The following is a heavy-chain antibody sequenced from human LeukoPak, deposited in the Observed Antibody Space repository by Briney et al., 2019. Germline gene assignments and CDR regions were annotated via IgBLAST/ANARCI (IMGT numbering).Heavy chain of an antibody. V-gene: IGHV1-69*01. Sequence: ASVKVSCKASGGTFSSYAISWVRQAPGQGLEWMGGIIPISGTANYAQKFQGRVTITADESTSTAYMELSSLRSEDTAVYYCARDLGYCSSTSCFKYYYYYGMDVWGQGTTVTVSS. CDR1: GGTFSSYA. CDR3: ARDLGYCSSTSCFKYYYYYGMDV. J-gene: IGHJ6*02. D-gene: IGHD2-2*01. CDR2: IIPISGTA.